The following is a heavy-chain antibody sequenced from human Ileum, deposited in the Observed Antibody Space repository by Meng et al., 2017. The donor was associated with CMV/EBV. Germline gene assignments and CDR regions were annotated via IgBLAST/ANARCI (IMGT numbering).Heavy chain of an antibody. CDR2: IIPIFGTA. J-gene: IGHJ6*02. V-gene: IGHV1-69*05. CDR1: GGTFSSYA. D-gene: IGHD6-19*01. Sequence: SSVKVSCKASGGTFSSYAISWVRQAPGQGLEWMGGIIPIFGTANYAQKFQGRVTITTDESTSTAYMELSSLRSEDTAVYYCARDQSEAVTGTLYYYYGMDVWGQGTMVTVSS. CDR3: ARDQSEAVTGTLYYYYGMDV.